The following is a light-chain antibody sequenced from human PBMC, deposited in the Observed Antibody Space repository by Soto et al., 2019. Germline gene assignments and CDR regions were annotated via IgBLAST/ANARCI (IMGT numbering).Light chain of an antibody. V-gene: IGKV1-39*01. CDR2: EAS. J-gene: IGKJ1*01. CDR1: QGISTY. CDR3: QQSYNTPRT. Sequence: DIPMTHSPSSLSASVADRVPITXXASQGISTYLNWYQQKPGKAPKVXIYEASSLQSGVPSRFSGSGSGTDFTLTITSLQPEDFATYYCQQSYNTPRTFGQGTKVDIK.